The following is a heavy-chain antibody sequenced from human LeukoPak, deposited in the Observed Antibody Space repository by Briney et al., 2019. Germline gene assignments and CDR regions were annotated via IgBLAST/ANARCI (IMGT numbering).Heavy chain of an antibody. CDR3: ARSGGHCSGGSCYLYFYYIDV. Sequence: GGSLRLSCAASGFSFGDYGMSWVRQIPGKGLEWVSGIYWNGYRKGYADSVKGRFSISRDNAKNCLYLQMNSLRAEDTALYYCARSGGHCSGGSCYLYFYYIDVWGKGTTVTVSS. J-gene: IGHJ6*03. CDR1: GFSFGDYG. D-gene: IGHD2-15*01. CDR2: IYWNGYRK. V-gene: IGHV3-20*04.